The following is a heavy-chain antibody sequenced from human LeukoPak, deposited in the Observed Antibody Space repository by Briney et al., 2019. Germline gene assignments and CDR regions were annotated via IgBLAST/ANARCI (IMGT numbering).Heavy chain of an antibody. J-gene: IGHJ3*02. D-gene: IGHD5-12*01. CDR3: TRDSAYNAFDI. CDR1: EFSFSTSW. CDR2: IKEDGTTI. Sequence: GGSLRLSCAASEFSFSTSWMAWVRQAPGKGLEWVGNIKEDGTTINYVVSVRGRFTISRDNAKNSLYLQMNSLRGEDTAVYYCTRDSAYNAFDIWGQGTMVTVSS. V-gene: IGHV3-7*01.